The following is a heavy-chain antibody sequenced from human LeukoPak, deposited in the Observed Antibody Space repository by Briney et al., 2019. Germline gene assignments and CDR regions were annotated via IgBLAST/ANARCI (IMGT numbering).Heavy chain of an antibody. D-gene: IGHD3-3*01. CDR2: ISAYNGNT. Sequence: ASVKVSCKASGYTFTSYGISWVRQAPGQGLEWMGWISAYNGNTNYAQKLQGRVTMTTDTSTSTAYTELRSLRSDDTAVYYCARTYYDFWSGYYTFGGFDYWGQGTLVTVSS. CDR3: ARTYYDFWSGYYTFGGFDY. J-gene: IGHJ4*02. CDR1: GYTFTSYG. V-gene: IGHV1-18*01.